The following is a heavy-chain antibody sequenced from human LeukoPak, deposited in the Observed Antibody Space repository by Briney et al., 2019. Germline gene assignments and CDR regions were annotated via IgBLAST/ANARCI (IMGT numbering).Heavy chain of an antibody. CDR3: ARQLILTGYYWFDP. D-gene: IGHD3-9*01. V-gene: IGHV1-2*02. CDR2: INPNSGGT. J-gene: IGHJ5*02. Sequence: ASVKVSCKASGYTFTGYYMHWVRQAPGQGLEWMGWINPNSGGTNYAQKFQGRVTMTRDTSISTAYMELSRLRSDDTAVYYCARQLILTGYYWFDPWGQGTLVTVSS. CDR1: GYTFTGYY.